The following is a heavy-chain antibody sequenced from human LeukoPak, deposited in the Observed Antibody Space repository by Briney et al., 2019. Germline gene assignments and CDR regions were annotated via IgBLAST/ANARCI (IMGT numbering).Heavy chain of an antibody. Sequence: PSETLSLACTVSGGSISSSSYYWGWIRQPPGKGLEWIGSIYYSGSTYYNPSLKSRVTISVDTSKTQFSLKLSSVTAADTAVYYCARDGSMVRGVIGYWGQGTLVTVSS. J-gene: IGHJ4*02. CDR2: IYYSGST. V-gene: IGHV4-39*07. D-gene: IGHD3-10*01. CDR3: ARDGSMVRGVIGY. CDR1: GGSISSSSYY.